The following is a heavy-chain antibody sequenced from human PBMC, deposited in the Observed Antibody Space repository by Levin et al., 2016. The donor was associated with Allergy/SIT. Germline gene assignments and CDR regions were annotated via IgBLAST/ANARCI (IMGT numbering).Heavy chain of an antibody. J-gene: IGHJ4*02. V-gene: IGHV4-30-2*01. CDR3: AREDTAMVYFDY. CDR2: IYHSGST. Sequence: SETLSLTCAVSGGSISSGGYSWSWIRQPPGKGLEWIGYIYHSGSTYYNPSLKSRVTISVDRSKNQFSLKLSSVTAADTAVYYCAREDTAMVYFDYWGQGTLVTVSS. D-gene: IGHD5-18*01. CDR1: GGSISSGGYS.